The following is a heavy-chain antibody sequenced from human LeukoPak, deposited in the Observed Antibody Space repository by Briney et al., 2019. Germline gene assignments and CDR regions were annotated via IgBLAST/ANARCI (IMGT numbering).Heavy chain of an antibody. V-gene: IGHV3-23*01. CDR2: ISGSGGST. D-gene: IGHD6-6*01. J-gene: IGHJ4*02. CDR3: AKITGSSSSTLDY. CDR1: GFTFSSYA. Sequence: GGSLRLSCAASGFTFSSYAMSWVRQAPGKGLEWVSAISGSGGSTYYADSVKGRFTISRDNSKNTLYLRMNSLRAEDTAVYYCAKITGSSSSTLDYWGQGTLVTVSS.